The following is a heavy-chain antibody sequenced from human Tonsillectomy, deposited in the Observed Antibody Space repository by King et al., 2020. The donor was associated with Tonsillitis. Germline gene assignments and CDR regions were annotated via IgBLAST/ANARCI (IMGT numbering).Heavy chain of an antibody. D-gene: IGHD3-22*01. V-gene: IGHV3-53*01. CDR2: IYSGVNT. Sequence: VQLVESGGGLIQPGGSLRLSCEASGFTVDSHYMSWVRQAPGKGLELVSVIYSGVNTYSADSVKGRFIISTDNSENTLFLQMNSLKAEDTAVYYCASEAYYDRSGYVLVRGGYFDLWGRGTLVTVSS. CDR3: ASEAYYDRSGYVLVRGGYFDL. J-gene: IGHJ2*01. CDR1: GFTVDSHY.